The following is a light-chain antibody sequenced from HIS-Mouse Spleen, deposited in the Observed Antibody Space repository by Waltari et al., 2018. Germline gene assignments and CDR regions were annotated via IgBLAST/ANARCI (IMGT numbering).Light chain of an antibody. Sequence: SSELTQDPAVSVALGQTVRITCQGDSLRRYYASWYQQKPGQAPVLVIYGKNNRPSGIPDRFSGSSSGNTASLTITGAQAEDEADYYCNSRDSSGNHLSVFGTGTKVTVL. V-gene: IGLV3-19*01. J-gene: IGLJ1*01. CDR1: SLRRYY. CDR3: NSRDSSGNHLSV. CDR2: GKN.